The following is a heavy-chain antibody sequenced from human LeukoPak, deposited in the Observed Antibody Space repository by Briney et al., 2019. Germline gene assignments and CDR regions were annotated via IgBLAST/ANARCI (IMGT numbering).Heavy chain of an antibody. CDR1: GDSIRNHY. D-gene: IGHD2-15*01. J-gene: IGHJ4*01. CDR2: IHYSGST. Sequence: SETLSLTCTVSGDSIRNHYWSWIRQPPGKGLECIGVIHYSGSTNYNPSVKSRVTISVDTPKNQFSLKLNSVTAADTAVYFCARVSLSGYCSGASCYFDYWGHGTLVPVSS. V-gene: IGHV4-59*11. CDR3: ARVSLSGYCSGASCYFDY.